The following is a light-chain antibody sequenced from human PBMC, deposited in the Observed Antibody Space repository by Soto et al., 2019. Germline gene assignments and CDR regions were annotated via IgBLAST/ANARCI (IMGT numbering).Light chain of an antibody. V-gene: IGLV9-49*01. CDR2: VGTGGIVR. CDR3: GADHGSWSNLVV. Sequence: QLVLTQPPSASASLGASVTLTCTLSSGYRNYKVDWFQQRPGKGPRFVMRVGTGGIVRSKGDGFPDRFSVLCSGLSQYLTIKNIQEEDETYYHCGADHGSWSNLVVFGGGTKLTVL. J-gene: IGLJ3*02. CDR1: SGYRNYK.